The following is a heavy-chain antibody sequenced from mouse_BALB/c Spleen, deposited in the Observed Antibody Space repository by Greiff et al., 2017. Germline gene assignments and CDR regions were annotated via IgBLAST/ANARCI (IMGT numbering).Heavy chain of an antibody. CDR3: ASRSWFAY. CDR1: GYSITSDYA. CDR2: ISYSGST. Sequence: DVQLQESGPGLVKPSQSLSLTCTVTGYSITSDYAWNWIRQFPGNKLEWMGYISYSGSTSYNPSLKSRISITRDTSKNQFFLQLNSVTTEDTATYYCASRSWFAYWGQGTLVTVS. J-gene: IGHJ3*01. V-gene: IGHV3-2*02.